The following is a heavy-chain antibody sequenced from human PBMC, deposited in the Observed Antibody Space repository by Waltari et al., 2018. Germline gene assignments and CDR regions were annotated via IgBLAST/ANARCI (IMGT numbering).Heavy chain of an antibody. CDR1: PDSISTPGHF. V-gene: IGHV4-39*01. Sequence: QPHLRESGPGLLRPSETLSVTCTVSPDSISTPGHFWGWIRQPPGKGLEGVGSLFSTWTSFINPSRKSQVTMSMDTSKNAFSLKVLSVTATDTAVYYCARQIGSRRGGWYFDFWGRGTLVTVSS. J-gene: IGHJ2*01. CDR3: ARQIGSRRGGWYFDF. D-gene: IGHD2-15*01. CDR2: LFSTWTS.